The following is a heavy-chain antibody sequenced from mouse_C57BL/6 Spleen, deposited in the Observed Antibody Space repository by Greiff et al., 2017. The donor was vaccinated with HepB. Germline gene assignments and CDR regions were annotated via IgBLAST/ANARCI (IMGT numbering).Heavy chain of an antibody. CDR2: INPSSGYT. J-gene: IGHJ3*01. Sequence: VQLQQSGAELAKPGASVKLSCKASGYTFTSYWMHWVKQRPGQGLEWIGYINPSSGYTKYNQKFKDKDTLTADKSSSTAYMQLSSLTYEDSAVYDCARVNYDYDWFAYWGQGTLVTVSA. CDR3: ARVNYDYDWFAY. V-gene: IGHV1-7*01. CDR1: GYTFTSYW. D-gene: IGHD2-4*01.